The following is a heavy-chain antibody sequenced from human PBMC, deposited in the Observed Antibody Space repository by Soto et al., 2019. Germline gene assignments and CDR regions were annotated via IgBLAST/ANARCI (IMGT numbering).Heavy chain of an antibody. D-gene: IGHD1-26*01. V-gene: IGHV3-30*18. CDR1: GFSFRSYG. Sequence: GGSLRLSCEASGFSFRSYGLHWVRQAPGKGLKWVGLISYDGSNKFYADSVRGRFTISRDNSNNTLYLQMTSLRVEDTAVYYCAKDLFSGGSYPNWFDPWGHGTLVTVSS. J-gene: IGHJ5*02. CDR3: AKDLFSGGSYPNWFDP. CDR2: ISYDGSNK.